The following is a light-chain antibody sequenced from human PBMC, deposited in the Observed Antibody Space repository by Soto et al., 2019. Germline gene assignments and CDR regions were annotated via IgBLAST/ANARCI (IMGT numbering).Light chain of an antibody. J-gene: IGKJ2*01. CDR1: QHVLYRYSNKSD. V-gene: IGKV4-1*01. CDR3: HQYYNTPDT. Sequence: DIVMTQTPDLLAVSLGERATITCKSSQHVLYRYSNKSDLAWYQQRPGQPPRPPLYWASTRESGVPDRFIGSGSETDFTRTISSLQAGDEAIYHCHQYYNTPDTFGQGTTLEI. CDR2: WAS.